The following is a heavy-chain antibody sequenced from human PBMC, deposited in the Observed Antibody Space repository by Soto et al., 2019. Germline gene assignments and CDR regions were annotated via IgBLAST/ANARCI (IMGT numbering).Heavy chain of an antibody. CDR2: INHSGST. CDR3: ARGKGSVVRGVIIRSPPDY. CDR1: GGSFSGYY. J-gene: IGHJ4*02. V-gene: IGHV4-34*01. Sequence: SETLSLTCAVYGGSFSGYYWSWIRQPPGKGLEWIGEINHSGSTNYNPSLKSRVTISVDTSKNQFSLKLSSVTAAGTAVYYCARGKGSVVRGVIIRSPPDYWGQGTLVTVSS. D-gene: IGHD3-10*01.